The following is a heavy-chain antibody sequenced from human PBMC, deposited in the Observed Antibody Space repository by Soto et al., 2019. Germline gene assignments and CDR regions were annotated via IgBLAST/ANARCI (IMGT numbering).Heavy chain of an antibody. V-gene: IGHV1-69*02. CDR3: ARSFGSGRRAFDY. Sequence: QVHLVQSGAEGKKPGSSVKVSCKASGDTFDSYTINWVRQAPGQRLEWMGRIIPMLGMSNYALKFQGRVMSTADKSTTTVYMHLSSLRSDDTAVYYCARSFGSGRRAFDYWGQGTLVTVSS. CDR1: GDTFDSYT. CDR2: IIPMLGMS. J-gene: IGHJ4*02. D-gene: IGHD3-10*01.